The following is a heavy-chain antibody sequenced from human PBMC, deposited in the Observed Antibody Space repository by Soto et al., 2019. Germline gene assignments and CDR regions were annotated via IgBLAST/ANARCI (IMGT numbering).Heavy chain of an antibody. D-gene: IGHD3-22*01. V-gene: IGHV4-59*01. J-gene: IGHJ6*02. CDR3: ARSPYYYDSSGHAYYYYYYGMDV. Sequence: SETLSLTCTVSGGSISSYYWSWIRQPPGKGLEWIGYIYYSGSTNYNPSLKSRVTISVDTSKNQLSLKLSSVTAADTAVYYCARSPYYYDSSGHAYYYYYYGMDVWGQGTTVTVSS. CDR1: GGSISSYY. CDR2: IYYSGST.